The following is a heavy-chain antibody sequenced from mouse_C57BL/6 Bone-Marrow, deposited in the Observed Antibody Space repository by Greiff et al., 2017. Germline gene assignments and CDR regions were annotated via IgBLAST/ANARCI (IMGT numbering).Heavy chain of an antibody. CDR3: AIEWATDYAMDY. V-gene: IGHV1-74*01. D-gene: IGHD3-1*01. CDR1: GYTFTSYW. J-gene: IGHJ4*01. CDR2: IHPSDSDT. Sequence: QVQLKQPGAELVKPGASVKVSCKASGYTFTSYWMHWVKQRPGQGLEWIGRIHPSDSDTNYNQKFKGKATLTVDKSSSTAYMQLSSLTSEDSAVYYCAIEWATDYAMDYWGQGTSVTVSS.